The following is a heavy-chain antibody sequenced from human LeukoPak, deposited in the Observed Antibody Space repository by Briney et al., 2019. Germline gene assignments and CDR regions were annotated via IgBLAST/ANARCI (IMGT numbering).Heavy chain of an antibody. CDR1: GFTFSSHS. CDR2: ISGSSSYI. D-gene: IGHD3-10*02. Sequence: GGSLRLSCAASGFTFSSHSMNWVRQAPGKGLEWVSSISGSSSYIYYADSVKGRFTISRDNAKNSLYLQMNSLRAEDTAVYYCAELGITMIGGVWGKGTTVTISS. CDR3: AELGITMIGGV. V-gene: IGHV3-21*01. J-gene: IGHJ6*04.